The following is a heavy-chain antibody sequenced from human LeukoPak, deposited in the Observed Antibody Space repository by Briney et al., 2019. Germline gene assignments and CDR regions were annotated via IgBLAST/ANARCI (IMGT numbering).Heavy chain of an antibody. V-gene: IGHV3-48*02. CDR2: ISSGNSPI. CDR1: GLIFSTYS. Sequence: GGSLRLSCAASGLIFSTYSMNWVRQAPGKGLDGVSYISSGNSPIYYGDSVRGRFTISRDNAKNSLFLQMNSLRDEDTAVYYCAREIYYYGMDVWGQGTTVTVSS. J-gene: IGHJ6*02. CDR3: AREIYYYGMDV.